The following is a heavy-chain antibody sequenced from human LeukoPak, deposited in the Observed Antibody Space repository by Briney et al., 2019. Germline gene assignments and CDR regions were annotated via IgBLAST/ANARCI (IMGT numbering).Heavy chain of an antibody. Sequence: GGSLRLSCAASGFTFSSYAMSWVRQAPGKGLEWVSAISSSGGSTYYADSVKGRLTISRDNSENTLYLQMNSLRAEDTAVYYCAKDPTVVTTSFDYWGQGALVTVSS. CDR3: AKDPTVVTTSFDY. D-gene: IGHD4-17*01. CDR2: ISSSGGST. CDR1: GFTFSSYA. V-gene: IGHV3-23*01. J-gene: IGHJ4*02.